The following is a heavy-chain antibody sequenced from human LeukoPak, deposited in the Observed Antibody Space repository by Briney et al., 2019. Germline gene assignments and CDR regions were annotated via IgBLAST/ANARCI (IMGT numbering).Heavy chain of an antibody. Sequence: GGSLRLSCAASGFTFSSHAMTWVRQAPGKGLECVSGISGRGSSTSYADSVKGRFTISRDNSKNTLYLQMNSLRAEDTAVYYCAKSLYGGMDVWGRGTTVTVSS. J-gene: IGHJ6*04. D-gene: IGHD3-16*02. CDR2: ISGRGSST. CDR1: GFTFSSHA. V-gene: IGHV3-23*01. CDR3: AKSLYGGMDV.